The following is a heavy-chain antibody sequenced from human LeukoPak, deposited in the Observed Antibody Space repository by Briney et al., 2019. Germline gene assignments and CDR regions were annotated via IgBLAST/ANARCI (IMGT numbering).Heavy chain of an antibody. CDR2: IWYDGSNK. J-gene: IGHJ6*04. V-gene: IGHV3-33*01. CDR3: ARETVYDILTGYFYYYYYGMDV. CDR1: GFTFSSYG. D-gene: IGHD3-9*01. Sequence: GRSLRLSCAASGFTFSSYGMHWVRQAPGKGLEWVAVIWYDGSNKYYADSVKGRFTISRDNSKNMLYLQMNSLRAEDTAVYYCARETVYDILTGYFYYYYYGMDVWGKGTTVTVSS.